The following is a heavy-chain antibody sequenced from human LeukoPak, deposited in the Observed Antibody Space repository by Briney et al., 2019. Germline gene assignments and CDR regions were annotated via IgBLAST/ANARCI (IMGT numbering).Heavy chain of an antibody. V-gene: IGHV1-2*02. CDR1: GYTFTSYD. D-gene: IGHD3-22*01. CDR3: ARAPLEYYYDSRRILKPRFDY. Sequence: ASVKVSCKASGYTFTSYDINWVRQAPGQGLEWMGWINPNSGSTNYAQKFQGRVTMTRDTSISTAYMELSRLRSDDTAVYYCARAPLEYYYDSRRILKPRFDYWGQGTLVTVSS. CDR2: INPNSGST. J-gene: IGHJ4*02.